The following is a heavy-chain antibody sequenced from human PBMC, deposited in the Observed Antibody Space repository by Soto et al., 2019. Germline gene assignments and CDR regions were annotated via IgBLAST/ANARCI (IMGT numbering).Heavy chain of an antibody. Sequence: ASVKVSCKASGYTFTSYAMHWVRQAPGQRLEWMGWINAGNGNTKYSQKFQGRVTITRDTSASTAYMELSSLRSEDTAVYYCARDLYYDSSAPTCDNWGQGRMVTVSS. CDR2: INAGNGNT. V-gene: IGHV1-3*01. J-gene: IGHJ3*02. CDR3: ARDLYYDSSAPTCDN. CDR1: GYTFTSYA. D-gene: IGHD3-22*01.